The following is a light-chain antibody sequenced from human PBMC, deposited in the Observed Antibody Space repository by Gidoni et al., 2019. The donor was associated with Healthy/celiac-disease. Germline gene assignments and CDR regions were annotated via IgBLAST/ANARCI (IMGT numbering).Light chain of an antibody. Sequence: QSVLTQPPSVAAATGQKGNISFSGSSSNIGNNYVSWYQQLPGTAPKLLIYDNNKRPSGIPDRFSGSKSGTSATLGITGLQTGDEADYYCGTWDSSLSVWVFGGGTKLTV. CDR2: DNN. J-gene: IGLJ3*02. CDR1: SSNIGNNY. V-gene: IGLV1-51*01. CDR3: GTWDSSLSVWV.